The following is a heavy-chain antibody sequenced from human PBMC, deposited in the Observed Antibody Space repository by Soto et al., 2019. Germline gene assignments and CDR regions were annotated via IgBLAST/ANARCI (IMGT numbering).Heavy chain of an antibody. J-gene: IGHJ6*02. CDR1: GYTFTSYV. V-gene: IGHV1-18*01. Sequence: QVQLVQSGAEVKKPGASVKVSCKASGYTFTSYVISWVRQAPGQGLEWMGWISAYHGNTNYAQKLQGRVNMTTDTSTSTAYNELRSLRSDDTVVYYCEKEGYGVAVYYYGMDIWGQGTTVT. D-gene: IGHD2-8*01. CDR3: EKEGYGVAVYYYGMDI. CDR2: ISAYHGNT.